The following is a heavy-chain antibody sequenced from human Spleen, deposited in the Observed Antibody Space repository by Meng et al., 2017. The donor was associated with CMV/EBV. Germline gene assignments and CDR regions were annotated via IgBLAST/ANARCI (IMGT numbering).Heavy chain of an antibody. CDR3: AREWGDIVVVPAAMRRMDV. D-gene: IGHD2-2*01. J-gene: IGHJ6*02. CDR1: GYTFTAYY. CDR2: INPNSGGT. V-gene: IGHV1-2*02. Sequence: ASVKVSCKASGYTFTAYYLHWVRQAPGQGLEWMGWINPNSGGTNYAQKFQGRVTMTTDTSTSTAYMELRSLTSDDTAVYYCAREWGDIVVVPAAMRRMDVWGQGTTVTVSS.